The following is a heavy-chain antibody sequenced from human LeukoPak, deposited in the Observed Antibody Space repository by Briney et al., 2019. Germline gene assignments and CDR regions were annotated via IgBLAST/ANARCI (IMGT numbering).Heavy chain of an antibody. Sequence: GGSLRLSCAASGFTFSSYWMHWVRQAPGKGRVWGSRTNSNGSSTSYADFVNGRFTISRDNAKNALSLQMNSLRAEDTAVYYCARSPGYCSGGSCIYFDYWGQGTLVTVSS. CDR2: TNSNGSST. CDR1: GFTFSSYW. CDR3: ARSPGYCSGGSCIYFDY. J-gene: IGHJ4*02. D-gene: IGHD2-15*01. V-gene: IGHV3-74*01.